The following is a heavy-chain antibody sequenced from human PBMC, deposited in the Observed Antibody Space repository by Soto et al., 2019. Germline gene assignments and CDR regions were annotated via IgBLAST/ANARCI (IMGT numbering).Heavy chain of an antibody. CDR1: GFSLSTSGVG. D-gene: IGHD3-10*01. CDR2: IYWDDDK. CDR3: PHFFSFVSGCYYTLQYYYYYMAV. J-gene: IGHJ6*03. V-gene: IGHV2-5*02. Sequence: SGPTLVKPTQTLTLTCTFSGFSLSTSGVGVGWIRQPPGKALEWLALIYWDDDKRYSPSLKSRLTITKDTSKNQVVLTMTNMEPVHTPTYSCPHFFSFVSGCYYTLQYYYYYMAVWGKGTPVPFSS.